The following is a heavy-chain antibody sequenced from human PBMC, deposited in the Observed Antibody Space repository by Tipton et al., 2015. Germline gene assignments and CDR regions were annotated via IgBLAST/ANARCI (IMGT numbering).Heavy chain of an antibody. CDR2: IHYSGST. CDR3: ARDLGWGHDAFDI. CDR1: GGSISSRTYY. Sequence: TLSLTCTVSGGSISSRTYYWGWIRQPPGKGLEWIGSIHYSGSTYYNPSLKSRVTISVDTSKNQFSLKLSSVTAADTAVYYCARDLGWGHDAFDIWGQGTMVTVSS. V-gene: IGHV4-39*07. D-gene: IGHD3-3*01. J-gene: IGHJ3*02.